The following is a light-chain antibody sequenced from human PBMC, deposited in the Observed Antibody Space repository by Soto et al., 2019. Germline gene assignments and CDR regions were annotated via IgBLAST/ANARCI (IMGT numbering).Light chain of an antibody. CDR1: SSGVGGYNY. CDR2: DVS. Sequence: QSALTPPRSVSGSPGQSVTISCTGTSSGVGGYNYVSWYQQHPGKAPKLMIYDVSERPSGVPHRFSGSKSGNTASLTISGHRAEDEADYYCCSYAGSYTHYVFGTGTKVTLL. J-gene: IGLJ1*01. CDR3: CSYAGSYTHYV. V-gene: IGLV2-11*01.